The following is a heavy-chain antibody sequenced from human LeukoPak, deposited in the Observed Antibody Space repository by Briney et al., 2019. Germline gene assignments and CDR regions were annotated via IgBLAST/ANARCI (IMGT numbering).Heavy chain of an antibody. V-gene: IGHV5-51*01. Sequence: GESLKISCKGSGYSFTTYWIAWVRQMPGKGLEWMGIIYPGDSDTRYSPSFQGQVTISADKSISTAYLQWSSLKASDTAMYFFAGGKTTVTTFELWGQGTLVPGSS. CDR3: AGGKTTVTTFEL. D-gene: IGHD3-3*01. CDR1: GYSFTTYW. J-gene: IGHJ4*02. CDR2: IYPGDSDT.